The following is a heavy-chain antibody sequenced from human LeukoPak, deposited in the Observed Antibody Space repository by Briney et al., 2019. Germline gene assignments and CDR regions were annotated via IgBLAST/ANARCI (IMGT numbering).Heavy chain of an antibody. V-gene: IGHV1-69*01. CDR1: GGTFSSYA. D-gene: IGHD3-22*01. J-gene: IGHJ5*02. Sequence: GFSVKVSCKASGGTFSSYAISWVRQDPGQGLEWMGGIIPIFGTANYAQKFQGRVTITADESTSTAYMELSSLRSEDTAVYYCARASGRGYYWRNWFDPWGQGTLVTVSS. CDR3: ARASGRGYYWRNWFDP. CDR2: IIPIFGTA.